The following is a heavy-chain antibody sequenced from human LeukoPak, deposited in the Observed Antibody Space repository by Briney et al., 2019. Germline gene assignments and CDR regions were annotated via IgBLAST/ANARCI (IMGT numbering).Heavy chain of an antibody. Sequence: SETLSLTCTVSGGSISSSSYYWGWIRQPPGKGLEWIGSIYYSGSTYYNPSLKSRVTISVDTSKNQFSLKLSSVTAADTAVYYCARYYCTNGVCYHFDYWGQGTLVTVSS. CDR1: GGSISSSSYY. CDR3: ARYYCTNGVCYHFDY. J-gene: IGHJ4*02. V-gene: IGHV4-39*01. D-gene: IGHD2-8*01. CDR2: IYYSGST.